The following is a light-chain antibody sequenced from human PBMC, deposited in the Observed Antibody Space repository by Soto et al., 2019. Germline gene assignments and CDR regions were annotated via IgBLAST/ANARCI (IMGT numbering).Light chain of an antibody. CDR2: KVS. CDR1: QILVYSDGYAG. J-gene: IGKJ5*01. V-gene: IGKV2-30*01. CDR3: MQGTHGPIT. Sequence: VVMTQSPLSLPVTLGQPASISFRSSQILVYSDGYAGLNWFERRPGESPRRLIYKVSERDSGVPARFSGSGSVTDFTVKISRVEAEDVGGYYCMQGTHGPITFGQGTRLEIK.